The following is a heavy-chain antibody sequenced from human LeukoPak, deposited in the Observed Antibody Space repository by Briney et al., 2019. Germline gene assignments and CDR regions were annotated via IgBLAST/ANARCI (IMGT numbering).Heavy chain of an antibody. Sequence: PGGSLRLSCAASGFTFSDFEMNWVRQAPGKGLEWISYISTSGASTYYADSVKGRFTVSRDNAKNSMFLRMDTLRADDTAVYYCARGRGYNYGYSGYYDQWGQGILVTVSS. CDR2: ISTSGAST. V-gene: IGHV3-48*03. CDR1: GFTFSDFE. J-gene: IGHJ4*02. CDR3: ARGRGYNYGYSGYYDQ. D-gene: IGHD5-18*01.